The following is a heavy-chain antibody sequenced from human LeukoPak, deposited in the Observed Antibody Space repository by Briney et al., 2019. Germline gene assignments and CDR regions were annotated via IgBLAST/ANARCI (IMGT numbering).Heavy chain of an antibody. D-gene: IGHD5-24*01. CDR3: ATGRDGYNLDY. Sequence: PGGSLRLSCAASGFTFSSYAMHWVRQAPGKGLEWVAVISYGGSNKYYADSVKGRFTISRDNSKNTLYLQMNSLRAEDTAVYYCATGRDGYNLDYWAQGTLVTVSS. CDR2: ISYGGSNK. CDR1: GFTFSSYA. J-gene: IGHJ4*02. V-gene: IGHV3-30-3*01.